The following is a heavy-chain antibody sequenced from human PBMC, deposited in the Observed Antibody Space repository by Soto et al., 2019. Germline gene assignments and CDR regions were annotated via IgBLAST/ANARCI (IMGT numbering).Heavy chain of an antibody. J-gene: IGHJ3*02. CDR3: AKVYRSRSGYKFPRDAFDI. D-gene: IGHD3-22*01. Sequence: GGSLRLSCAASGFTFSSYAMSWVRQAPGKGLEWVSAISGSGGSTYYADSVKGRFTISRDNSKNTLYLQMNSLRAEDTAVYYCAKVYRSRSGYKFPRDAFDIWGQGTMDIGSS. CDR1: GFTFSSYA. CDR2: ISGSGGST. V-gene: IGHV3-23*01.